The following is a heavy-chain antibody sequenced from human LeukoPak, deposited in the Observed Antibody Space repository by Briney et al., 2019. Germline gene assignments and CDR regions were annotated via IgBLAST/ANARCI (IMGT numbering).Heavy chain of an antibody. D-gene: IGHD3-10*01. CDR2: ISYDGSNK. Sequence: PGRSLRLSCAASGFTFSSYAMHWVRQAPGKGLEWVAVISYDGSNKYYADSVKGRFTISRDNSKNTLYLQMNSPRAEDTAVYYCARDGLWFGESYYFDYWGQGTLVTVSS. CDR3: ARDGLWFGESYYFDY. CDR1: GFTFSSYA. V-gene: IGHV3-30*04. J-gene: IGHJ4*02.